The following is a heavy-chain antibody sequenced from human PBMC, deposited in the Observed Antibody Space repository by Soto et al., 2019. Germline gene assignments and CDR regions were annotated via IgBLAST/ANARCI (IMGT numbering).Heavy chain of an antibody. CDR2: IYYSGST. CDR1: GGSISSSSYY. Sequence: QLQLQESGPGLVKPSETLSLTCTVSGGSISSSSYYWGWIRQPPGKGLEWIGSIYYSGSTYYNPSLKSRVTISVDTSKNQFSLKLSSVTAADTAVYYCASHDPPLWLSGRNYWGQGTLVTVSS. CDR3: ASHDPPLWLSGRNY. V-gene: IGHV4-39*01. D-gene: IGHD5-18*01. J-gene: IGHJ4*02.